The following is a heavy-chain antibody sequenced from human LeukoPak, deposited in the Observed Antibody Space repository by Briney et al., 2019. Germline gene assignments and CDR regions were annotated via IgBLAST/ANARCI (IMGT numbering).Heavy chain of an antibody. CDR3: ARQTFSGYDVRYYYYMDV. V-gene: IGHV4-39*01. D-gene: IGHD5-12*01. J-gene: IGHJ6*03. CDR1: GGSISSSSYY. Sequence: SETLSLTCTVSGGSISSSSYYWGWIRQPPGKGLEWIGSIYYSGSTYYNPSLKSRVTISVDTSKNQFSLKLSSVTAADTAVYYCARQTFSGYDVRYYYYMDVWGKGTTVTVSS. CDR2: IYYSGST.